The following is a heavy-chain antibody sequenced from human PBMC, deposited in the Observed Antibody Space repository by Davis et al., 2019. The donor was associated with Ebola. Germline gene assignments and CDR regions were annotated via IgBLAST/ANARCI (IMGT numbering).Heavy chain of an antibody. CDR2: INSDGSST. CDR1: GFTFSSYG. Sequence: PGGSLRLSCAASGFTFSSYGMHWVRQAPGKGLEWVSRINSDGSSTSYADSVKGRFTISRDNAKNTLYLQMNSLRAEDTAVYYCARSGLSFGVVKYHYGMDVWGKGTTVTVSS. CDR3: ARSGLSFGVVKYHYGMDV. D-gene: IGHD3-3*01. J-gene: IGHJ6*04. V-gene: IGHV3-74*01.